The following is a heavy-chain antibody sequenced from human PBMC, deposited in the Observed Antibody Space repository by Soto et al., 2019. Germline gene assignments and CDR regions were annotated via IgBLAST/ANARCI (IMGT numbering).Heavy chain of an antibody. Sequence: QVQLVQSGAEVKKPGASVKVSCKASGYTFTSYDINWVRQATGQGLGWMGWMNPNSGNTGYAQKFQGRVTMTRNTSISTAYMELSSLRSEDTAVYYCARGQYYYGSGSQNNWFDPWGQGTLVTVSS. CDR3: ARGQYYYGSGSQNNWFDP. J-gene: IGHJ5*02. CDR2: MNPNSGNT. D-gene: IGHD3-10*01. CDR1: GYTFTSYD. V-gene: IGHV1-8*01.